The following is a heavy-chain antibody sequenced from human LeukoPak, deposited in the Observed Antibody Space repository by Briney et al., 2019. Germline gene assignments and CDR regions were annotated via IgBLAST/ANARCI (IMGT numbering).Heavy chain of an antibody. CDR3: ARASYVRIFGVVNFDY. V-gene: IGHV4-39*07. CDR1: GGSISSSSYY. J-gene: IGHJ4*02. D-gene: IGHD3-3*01. CDR2: IYYSGST. Sequence: KPSQTLSLTCTVSGGSISSSSYYWGWIRQPPGKGLEWIGSIYYSGSTYYNPSLKSRVTISVDTSKNQFSLKLSSVTAADTAVYYCARASYVRIFGVVNFDYWGQGTLVTVSS.